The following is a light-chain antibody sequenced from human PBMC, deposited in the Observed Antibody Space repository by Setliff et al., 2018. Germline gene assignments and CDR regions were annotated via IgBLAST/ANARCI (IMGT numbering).Light chain of an antibody. CDR3: SSHSSTGTYV. CDR1: SSDVGYYNY. Sequence: QSVLTQPASVSGSPGQSITISCTGTSSDVGYYNYVSWYQQHPGEAPQLKIYEVSNRPSGVSDRFTGSKSGNTASLTISGLQAGDEADYYCSSHSSTGTYVFGTGTKGTVL. J-gene: IGLJ1*01. V-gene: IGLV2-14*01. CDR2: EVS.